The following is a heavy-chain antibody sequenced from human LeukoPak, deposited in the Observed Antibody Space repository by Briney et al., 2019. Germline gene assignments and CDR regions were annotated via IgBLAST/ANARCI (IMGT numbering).Heavy chain of an antibody. V-gene: IGHV6-1*01. J-gene: IGHJ4*02. D-gene: IGHD1-26*01. CDR3: ARDRIGRSVRGSFPFDY. Sequence: SQTLSLTCAISGDSVSSNSAAWNWIRQSPSRGLEWLGRTYYRSKWYNEYAASVKSRISLNPDTSKNQFSLQLNSVTPEDTAGYYCARDRIGRSVRGSFPFDYWGQGTLGTGSS. CDR1: GDSVSSNSAA. CDR2: TYYRSKWYN.